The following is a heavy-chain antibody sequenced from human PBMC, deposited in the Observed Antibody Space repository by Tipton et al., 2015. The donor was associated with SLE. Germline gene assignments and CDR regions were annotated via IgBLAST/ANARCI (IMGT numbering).Heavy chain of an antibody. J-gene: IGHJ5*02. Sequence: TLSLTCTVSGGSISCYYWSWIRQPPGKGLEWIGYIYYSGSTNYNPSLKSRVTISVDTSKNQFSLKLSSVTAADTAVYYCARHQRTGGWFDPWGQGTLVTVSS. CDR3: ARHQRTGGWFDP. CDR1: GGSISCYY. D-gene: IGHD3-10*01. CDR2: IYYSGST. V-gene: IGHV4-59*08.